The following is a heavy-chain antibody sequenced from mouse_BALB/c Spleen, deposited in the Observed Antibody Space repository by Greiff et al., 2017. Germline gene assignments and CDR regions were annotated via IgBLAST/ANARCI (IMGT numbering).Heavy chain of an antibody. CDR3: TRGYGSREWFAY. CDR1: GYTFTDYE. J-gene: IGHJ3*01. Sequence: QVQLKQSGAELVRPGASVTLSCKASGYTFTDYEMHWVKQTPVHGLEWIGAIDPETGGTAYNQKFKGKATLTADKSSSTAYMELRSLTSEDSAVYYCTRGYGSREWFAYWGQGTLVTVSA. D-gene: IGHD1-1*01. CDR2: IDPETGGT. V-gene: IGHV1-15*01.